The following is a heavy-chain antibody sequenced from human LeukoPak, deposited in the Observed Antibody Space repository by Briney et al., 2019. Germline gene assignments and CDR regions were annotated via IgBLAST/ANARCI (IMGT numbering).Heavy chain of an antibody. D-gene: IGHD3-22*01. J-gene: IGHJ4*02. CDR1: GGTFSSYA. CDR3: AVYDSSGYYYSN. V-gene: IGHV1-69*05. CDR2: IIPIFGTA. Sequence: SVKVSCKASGGTFSSYAISWVRQAPGQGLEWMGRIIPIFGTATCAQKFQGRVTITTDESTSTAYMELSSLRSEDTAVYYCAVYDSSGYYYSNWGQRTLVTVSS.